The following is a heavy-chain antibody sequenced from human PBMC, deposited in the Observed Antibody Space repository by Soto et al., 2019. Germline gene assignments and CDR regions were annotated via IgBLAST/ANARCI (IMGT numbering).Heavy chain of an antibody. J-gene: IGHJ4*02. CDR2: IYGGGTT. CDR1: GFPVSSKY. Sequence: EVQLVESGGGLIQPGGPLKLSLAASGFPVSSKYMTWVRQAPGKGLGWVSVIYGGGTTYYADSVKGRFTISRDTSKNTLYLQMNSLRAEDTAVYYCVQTTGWPGFDFWGQGTLVTVSS. D-gene: IGHD6-19*01. V-gene: IGHV3-53*01. CDR3: VQTTGWPGFDF.